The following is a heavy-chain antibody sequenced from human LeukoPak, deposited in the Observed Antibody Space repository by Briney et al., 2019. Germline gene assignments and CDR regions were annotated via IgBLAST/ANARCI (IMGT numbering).Heavy chain of an antibody. D-gene: IGHD4-17*01. Sequence: GGSLRLPCAASGFTFSNYAMNWVRQAPGKGLEWVSTIINSGGSTYYADSVKGRFTISRDSSKNTLYLQMNSLRDEDTAVYYCAKDIYGDYGGLDYWGQGTLVTVSS. CDR3: AKDIYGDYGGLDY. CDR1: GFTFSNYA. J-gene: IGHJ4*02. V-gene: IGHV3-23*01. CDR2: IINSGGST.